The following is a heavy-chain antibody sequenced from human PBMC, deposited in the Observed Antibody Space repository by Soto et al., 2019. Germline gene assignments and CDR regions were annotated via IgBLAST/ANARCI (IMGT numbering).Heavy chain of an antibody. V-gene: IGHV1-18*01. CDR1: GYTFISYG. CDR3: ARDPARDKAMAFYYFDY. Sequence: QVPLVQSGAEVKKPGASVKVSCKASGYTFISYGISWVRQAPGQGLEWMGWISVYNGNTNYAQKLQGRVTMTTDTSTSTAYMELRSLRSDDTAVYYCARDPARDKAMAFYYFDYWGQGTLVTVSS. J-gene: IGHJ4*02. D-gene: IGHD5-18*01. CDR2: ISVYNGNT.